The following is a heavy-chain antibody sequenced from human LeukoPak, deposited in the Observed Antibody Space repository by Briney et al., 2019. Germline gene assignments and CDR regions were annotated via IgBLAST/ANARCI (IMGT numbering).Heavy chain of an antibody. CDR3: APGAAMVGPYYFDY. CDR1: GYTFTGYY. D-gene: IGHD5-18*01. CDR2: INPNSGGT. J-gene: IGHJ4*02. Sequence: ASVKVSCKASGYTFTGYYLHWVRQSPGQGLEWMGWINPNSGGTNYAQKLQGRVTMTRDTSISTAYMELSRLRSDDTAVYYCAPGAAMVGPYYFDYWGQGTLVTVSS. V-gene: IGHV1-2*02.